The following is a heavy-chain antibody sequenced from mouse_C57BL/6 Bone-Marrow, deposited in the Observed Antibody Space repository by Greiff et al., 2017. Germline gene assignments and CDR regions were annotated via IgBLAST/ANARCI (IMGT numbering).Heavy chain of an antibody. CDR2: IDPSDSYT. Sequence: VQLQQPGAELVMPGASVKLSCKASGYTFTSYWMHWVKQRPGQGLEWIGEIDPSDSYTNYNQKFKGKSTLTVDKSSSTAYMQLSSLTSEDSAVYYCARGYCGYFDYWGQGTTLTVSS. V-gene: IGHV1-69*01. J-gene: IGHJ2*01. CDR1: GYTFTSYW. CDR3: ARGYCGYFDY.